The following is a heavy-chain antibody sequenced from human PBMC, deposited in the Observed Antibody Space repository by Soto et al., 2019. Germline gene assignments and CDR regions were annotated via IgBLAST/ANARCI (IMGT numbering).Heavy chain of an antibody. D-gene: IGHD1-1*01. CDR2: INSDGSNT. Sequence: GWSLRLSCAASGFTFNNYWMHWVRQAPGKGLVWVSRINSDGSNTGYADSVKGRFTISRDNAKNTLYLQMNSLRAEDTAVYYCARGTPRTPPTTRYGMDVWGQGTTVTVSS. V-gene: IGHV3-74*01. CDR3: ARGTPRTPPTTRYGMDV. J-gene: IGHJ6*02. CDR1: GFTFNNYW.